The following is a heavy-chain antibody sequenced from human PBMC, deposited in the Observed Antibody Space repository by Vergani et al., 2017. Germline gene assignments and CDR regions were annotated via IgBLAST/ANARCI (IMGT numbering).Heavy chain of an antibody. CDR1: GGTFSSYA. CDR2: IIPIFGTA. V-gene: IGHV1-69*01. Sequence: QVQLLQSGAEVKKPGSSVKVSCKASGGTFSSYAISWVRQAPGQGLEWMGGIIPIFGTANYAQKFQGRVTITADESTSTAYMELSSLRSEDTAVYYCASRDITIFGVVIIRGYLYYGMDVWREGTTVTVSS. D-gene: IGHD3-3*01. J-gene: IGHJ6*01. CDR3: ASRDITIFGVVIIRGYLYYGMDV.